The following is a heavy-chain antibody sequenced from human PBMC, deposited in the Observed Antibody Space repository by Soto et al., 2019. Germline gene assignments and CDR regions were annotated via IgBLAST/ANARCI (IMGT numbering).Heavy chain of an antibody. J-gene: IGHJ4*02. CDR1: GFTFSNYW. CDR2: IDHDGST. Sequence: EVQLVESGGGLVQPGGSLRLSCAASGFTFSNYWMHWVRQAPGKGLAWVARIDHDGSTDYAGSVRGRFTISRDNAENMLYLQMNSLRDDDTAVYSCVGDSHGDYWGQGTLVTV. V-gene: IGHV3-74*01. CDR3: VGDSHGDY.